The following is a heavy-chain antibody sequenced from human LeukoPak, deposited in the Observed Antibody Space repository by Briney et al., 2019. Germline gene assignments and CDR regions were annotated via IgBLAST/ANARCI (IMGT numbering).Heavy chain of an antibody. CDR3: ARVVTAYYYYYGMDV. J-gene: IGHJ6*02. D-gene: IGHD2-21*02. Sequence: SETLSLTCAVYGGSFSGYYWSWIRQPPGKGLEWIGEINHSGSTNYNPSLKSRVTISVDTSKNQFSLKLSSVTAADTAVYHCARVVTAYYYYYGMDVWGQGTTVTVS. V-gene: IGHV4-34*01. CDR2: INHSGST. CDR1: GGSFSGYY.